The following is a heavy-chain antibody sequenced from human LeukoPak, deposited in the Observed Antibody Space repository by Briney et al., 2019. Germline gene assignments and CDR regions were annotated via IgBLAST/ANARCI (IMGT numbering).Heavy chain of an antibody. CDR3: ARGVSPRGMDV. Sequence: SETLSLTCAVYGGSFSGYYWSWIRQPPGKGLEWIGEINHSGSTNYNPSLKSRATISVDTSKNQFSLKLSSVTAADTAVYYCARGVSPRGMDVWGQGTTVTVSS. J-gene: IGHJ6*02. V-gene: IGHV4-34*01. CDR2: INHSGST. CDR1: GGSFSGYY.